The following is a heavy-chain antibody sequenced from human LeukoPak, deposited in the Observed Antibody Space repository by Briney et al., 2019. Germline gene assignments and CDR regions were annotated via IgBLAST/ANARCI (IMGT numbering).Heavy chain of an antibody. CDR3: ARPRPWGSYDAIDI. CDR2: TYHNGET. D-gene: IGHD1-26*01. V-gene: IGHV4-59*07. Sequence: SDTLSLTCTVSGGSFGSLDWSWIRQPPGKPLEWVAYTYHNGETTQNPSLTSRLTLSPDTSKNEFSLTLTSVTAPDTALYYCARPRPWGSYDAIDIWGQATMVTVSS. J-gene: IGHJ3*02. CDR1: GGSFGSLD.